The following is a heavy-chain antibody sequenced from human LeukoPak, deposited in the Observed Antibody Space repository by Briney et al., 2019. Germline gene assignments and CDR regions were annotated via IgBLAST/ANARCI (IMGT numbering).Heavy chain of an antibody. CDR2: IYYSGST. Sequence: PSETLSLTCTVSGDSISNDYWSWIRQPPGKGLEWIGYIYYSGSTNYNPSLKSRVTISVDTSKNHSSLKLTSATAADTAVYYCARGVAGGHFDDWGQGTLVTVSS. D-gene: IGHD6-19*01. J-gene: IGHJ4*02. V-gene: IGHV4-59*01. CDR3: ARGVAGGHFDD. CDR1: GDSISNDY.